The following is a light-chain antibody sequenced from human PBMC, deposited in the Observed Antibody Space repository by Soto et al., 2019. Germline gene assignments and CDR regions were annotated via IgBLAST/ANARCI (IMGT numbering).Light chain of an antibody. Sequence: QSVLTQPASVSGSPGQSITISCTGTNSDVGNYNYVSWYQQHPGKAPKLMIYEVSHRPSGVSSRFSGSKSGSTASLTIAGLQTEDDADYYCSSFTSSNAVYVFGTGTKLTVL. J-gene: IGLJ1*01. CDR1: NSDVGNYNY. CDR2: EVS. CDR3: SSFTSSNAVYV. V-gene: IGLV2-14*01.